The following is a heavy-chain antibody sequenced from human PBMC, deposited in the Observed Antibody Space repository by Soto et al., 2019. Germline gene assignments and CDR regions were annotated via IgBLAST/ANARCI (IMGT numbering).Heavy chain of an antibody. CDR2: IYYSGST. CDR1: GDSISSGGYY. V-gene: IGHV4-31*03. D-gene: IGHD3-22*01. CDR3: ARVSSGYWSDAFDI. Sequence: KASETLSLTCTVSGDSISSGGYYWSWIRQHPGKGLEWIGYIYYSGSTYYNPSLKSRVTISVDTSKNQFSLKLSSVTAADTAVYYCARVSSGYWSDAFDIWGQGTMVTVSS. J-gene: IGHJ3*02.